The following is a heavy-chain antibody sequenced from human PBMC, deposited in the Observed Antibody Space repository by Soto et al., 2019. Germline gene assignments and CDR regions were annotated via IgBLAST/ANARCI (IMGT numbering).Heavy chain of an antibody. Sequence: SETLSLTCTGSGGSISSYYWSWIRQPPGKGLEWIGYIYYSGSTNYNPSLKSRVTISVDTSKNQFSLKLSSVTAADTAVYYCASSIGDYDAFDIWGQGTMVTVSS. CDR2: IYYSGST. J-gene: IGHJ3*02. D-gene: IGHD4-17*01. CDR3: ASSIGDYDAFDI. CDR1: GGSISSYY. V-gene: IGHV4-59*01.